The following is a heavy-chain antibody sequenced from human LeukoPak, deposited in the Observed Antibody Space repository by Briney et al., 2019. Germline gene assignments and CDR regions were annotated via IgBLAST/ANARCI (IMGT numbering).Heavy chain of an antibody. CDR3: AGATSTSLGFRYFDY. CDR2: INHSGST. CDR1: GGSFSGYY. D-gene: IGHD3-3*02. V-gene: IGHV4-34*01. Sequence: SETLSLTCAVYGGSFSGYYWSWIRQPPGKGLEWIGEINHSGSTNYNPSLKSRVTISVDSSKNQFSLKLTSVTAADAAVYYCAGATSTSLGFRYFDYWGQGALVTVSS. J-gene: IGHJ4*02.